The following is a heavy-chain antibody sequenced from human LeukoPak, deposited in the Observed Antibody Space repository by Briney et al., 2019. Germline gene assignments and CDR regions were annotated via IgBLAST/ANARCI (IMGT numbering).Heavy chain of an antibody. D-gene: IGHD3-10*01. CDR3: AKRGPGSPQSGKYYFDY. CDR1: GFTFSSYG. V-gene: IGHV3-30*18. Sequence: GGSLRLSCAASGFTFSSYGMHWVRQAPGKGLEWVAVISYDGSNKYYADSVKGRFTISRDNSKNTLYLQMNSLRAEDTAVYYCAKRGPGSPQSGKYYFDYWGQGTLVTVSS. J-gene: IGHJ4*02. CDR2: ISYDGSNK.